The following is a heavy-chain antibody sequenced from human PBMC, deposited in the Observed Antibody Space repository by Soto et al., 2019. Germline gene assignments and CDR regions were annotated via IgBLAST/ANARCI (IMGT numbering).Heavy chain of an antibody. J-gene: IGHJ6*02. D-gene: IGHD6-6*01. V-gene: IGHV3-30-3*01. CDR2: ISYDGSNK. CDR1: GFTFSSYA. Sequence: GGSLRLSCAASGFTFSSYAMHWVRQAPGKGLEWVAVISYDGSNKYYADSVKGRFTISRDNSKNTLYLQMNSLRAEDTAVYYCASGRQDSSSSYYYGMDVWGQGTTVTVSS. CDR3: ASGRQDSSSSYYYGMDV.